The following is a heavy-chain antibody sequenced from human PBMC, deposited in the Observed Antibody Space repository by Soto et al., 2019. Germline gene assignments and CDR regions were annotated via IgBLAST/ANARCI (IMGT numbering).Heavy chain of an antibody. CDR2: IIPIFGTL. Sequence: QVQVVQSGAEVKRPGSSVKVSCKASGGTFSSYAINWVRQAPGQGPEWMGGIIPIFGTLNYAQKFQGRVTITAAESTSTAYMELSSLRSDDTAVYYCARVGWESSGWSPSGLDVWGQGTTVTVSS. CDR3: ARVGWESSGWSPSGLDV. J-gene: IGHJ6*02. CDR1: GGTFSSYA. V-gene: IGHV1-69*01. D-gene: IGHD6-19*01.